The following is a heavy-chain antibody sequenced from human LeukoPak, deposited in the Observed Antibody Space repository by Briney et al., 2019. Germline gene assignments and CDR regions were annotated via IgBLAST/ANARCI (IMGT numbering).Heavy chain of an antibody. CDR1: GGSISSYY. CDR2: IHYSGST. CDR3: ARVPAMRLSIYYYYYMDV. V-gene: IGHV4-59*12. D-gene: IGHD2/OR15-2a*01. Sequence: LXLTXTVSGGSISSYYWSWVRQPPGKGLEWIGCIHYSGSTNYNPSLKSRVTMSVDTSKNQFSLKLSSVTAAETAVYYCARVPAMRLSIYYYYYMDVWGKGTTVTVSS. J-gene: IGHJ6*03.